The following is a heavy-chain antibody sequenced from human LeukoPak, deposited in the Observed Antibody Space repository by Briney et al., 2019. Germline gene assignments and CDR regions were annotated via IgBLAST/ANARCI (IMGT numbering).Heavy chain of an antibody. D-gene: IGHD3-9*01. CDR1: GGSITGYY. CDR2: IHYSGAT. V-gene: IGHV4-34*01. Sequence: SSETLSLTCAVYGGSITGYYWSWIRQTPGRGLEWVGEIHYSGATSYNPSLKSRATISTDTSKNQFSLRLSSVTAADMAVYYCARGNILTGYCFDFWGQGALVTVSS. CDR3: ARGNILTGYCFDF. J-gene: IGHJ4*02.